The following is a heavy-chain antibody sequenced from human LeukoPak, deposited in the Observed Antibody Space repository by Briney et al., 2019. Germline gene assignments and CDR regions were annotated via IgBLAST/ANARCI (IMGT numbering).Heavy chain of an antibody. CDR3: ARCRSTYGLGTFYNYYYYDS. V-gene: IGHV4-34*01. CDR1: GGSFSDYY. D-gene: IGHD3-10*01. CDR2: ITHSGST. J-gene: IGHJ4*02. Sequence: PSETLSLACAVYGGSFSDYYWTWIRQTPGKGLEWIGEITHSGSTNYNPSLKSRVTMSVDTSKNQFSLKLSSVTAADAAVYYCARCRSTYGLGTFYNYYYYDSWGQGTLVTVSS.